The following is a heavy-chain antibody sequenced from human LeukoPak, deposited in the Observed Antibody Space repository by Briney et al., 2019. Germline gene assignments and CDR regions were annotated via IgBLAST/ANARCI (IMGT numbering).Heavy chain of an antibody. CDR3: ARDDHYNYYYMDV. Sequence: GGSLRLSCAASGLIFSTYSMNWVRQAPGKGLEWVSYISSSSSTIYYADSVKGRFTISRDNAENSLYLQINSLGAEDTAVYYCARDDHYNYYYMDVCGKGTTVTVSS. J-gene: IGHJ6*03. CDR1: GLIFSTYS. CDR2: ISSSSSTI. V-gene: IGHV3-48*04.